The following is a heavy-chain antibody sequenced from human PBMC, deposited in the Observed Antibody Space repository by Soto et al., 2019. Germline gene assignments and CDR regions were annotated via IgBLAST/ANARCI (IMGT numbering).Heavy chain of an antibody. J-gene: IGHJ6*02. V-gene: IGHV3-13*01. CDR3: ARDQAELGYGMDV. D-gene: IGHD1-26*01. Sequence: GGSMRLSCAAAGFTFSSYYMHWVSQATGKGLEWVSAIGTAGDTYYPGSVKGRFTISRENAKNSLYLQMNSLRAEDTAVYYCARDQAELGYGMDVWGQGTTVTVSS. CDR2: IGTAGDT. CDR1: GFTFSSYY.